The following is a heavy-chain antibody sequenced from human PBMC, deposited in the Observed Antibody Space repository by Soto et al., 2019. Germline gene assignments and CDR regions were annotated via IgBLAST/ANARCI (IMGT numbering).Heavy chain of an antibody. CDR3: ARHETLHGDYYY. CDR2: THYSGST. D-gene: IGHD4-17*01. V-gene: IGHV4-59*08. J-gene: IGHJ4*02. Sequence: QVQLQESGPGLVKPSETLSLTCTVSGGSISSYYWSWIRQPPGKGLEWIGYTHYSGSTNYNPSLNSRVTIQVDTSKNQFSLKLSSVTAADTSVYDCARHETLHGDYYYWGQGTLVTVSS. CDR1: GGSISSYY.